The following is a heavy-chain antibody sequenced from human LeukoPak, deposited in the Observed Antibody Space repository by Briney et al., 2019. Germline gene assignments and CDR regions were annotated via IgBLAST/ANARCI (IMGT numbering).Heavy chain of an antibody. Sequence: GGSLRLSCAASGFTFSDYYMSWIRQAPGKGLEWVSYISSSGSTIHYADSVKGRFTISRDNAKNSLYLQMNSLRAEDTAVYYCARDLGIAAAENYYGMDVWGQGTTVTVSS. CDR1: GFTFSDYY. CDR2: ISSSGSTI. CDR3: ARDLGIAAAENYYGMDV. V-gene: IGHV3-11*01. J-gene: IGHJ6*02. D-gene: IGHD6-13*01.